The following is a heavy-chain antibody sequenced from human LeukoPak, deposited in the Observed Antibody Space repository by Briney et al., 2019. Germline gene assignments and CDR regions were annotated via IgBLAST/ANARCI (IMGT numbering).Heavy chain of an antibody. CDR1: GFTFSSYA. Sequence: GGSLRLSCAASGFTFSSYAMSWVRQAPGKGLEWVSAISGSGGSTYYADSVKGRFTISRDNSKNTLYLHMNSLRAEDTAVYYCAKDRGDTYYYDSSGYSYWGQGTLVTVSS. CDR3: AKDRGDTYYYDSSGYSY. D-gene: IGHD3-22*01. J-gene: IGHJ4*02. V-gene: IGHV3-23*01. CDR2: ISGSGGST.